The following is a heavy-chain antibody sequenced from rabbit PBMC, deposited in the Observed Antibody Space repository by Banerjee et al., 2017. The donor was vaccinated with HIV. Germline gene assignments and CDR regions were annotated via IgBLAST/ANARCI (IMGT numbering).Heavy chain of an antibody. V-gene: IGHV1S7*01. CDR2: IDPVFGST. CDR3: ARDVVVAGGGYGL. CDR1: GFDLTNDY. J-gene: IGHJ3*01. Sequence: QLKETGGGLVQPGGSLTLSCKASGFDLTNDYMTWVRQAPGKGLEWIGYIDPVFGSTNYATWVNGRFTISSHNAQNTLYLQLNSLTAADTATYFCARDVVVAGGGYGLWGQGTLVTVS. D-gene: IGHD4-1*01.